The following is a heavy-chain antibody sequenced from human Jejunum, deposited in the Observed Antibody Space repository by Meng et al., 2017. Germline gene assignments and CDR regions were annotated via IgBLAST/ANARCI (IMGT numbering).Heavy chain of an antibody. J-gene: IGHJ3*02. CDR3: ARRIWFGEIVAFDI. CDR2: IYDSGNT. Sequence: SETLSLTCTVSGGSISDSYWNWIRQPPGKGLEWIGCIYDSGNTNYNPPLKSRVSMSLDTSKNQFSLKVNSVTAADTAIYYCARRIWFGEIVAFDIWGQGIMVTVSS. V-gene: IGHV4-59*01. D-gene: IGHD3-10*01. CDR1: GGSISDSY.